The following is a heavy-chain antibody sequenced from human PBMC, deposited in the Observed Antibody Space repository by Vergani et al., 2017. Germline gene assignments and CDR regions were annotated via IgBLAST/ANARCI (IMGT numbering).Heavy chain of an antibody. CDR1: GDSIISRSYY. J-gene: IGHJ2*01. CDR2: IYNSGNG. Sequence: QMQLQESGPGLVKASETLSLTCTVSGDSIISRSYYWGWIRQPPGKGLEWIGSIYNSGNGDSSSSLKSRVTISAGTSKNQFSLRLKSVTAADTAVYYCASGKYYSDSTSHFRGRYFDVWGRGTLVTVPS. V-gene: IGHV4-39*01. D-gene: IGHD3-16*01. CDR3: ASGKYYSDSTSHFRGRYFDV.